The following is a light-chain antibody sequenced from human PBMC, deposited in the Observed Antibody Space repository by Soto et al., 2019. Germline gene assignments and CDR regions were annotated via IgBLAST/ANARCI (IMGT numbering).Light chain of an antibody. CDR1: QTVRNNY. V-gene: IGKV3-20*01. Sequence: EFVLTQSPGTLSLSPGERATLSCRASQTVRNNYLAWYQQKPGQATRLLIYGASSRATGIPDRFRGSGSGTDFTLTISRLEPEDFAVYYCLQSLTWTFGPGTKVDIK. CDR2: GAS. J-gene: IGKJ1*01. CDR3: LQSLTWT.